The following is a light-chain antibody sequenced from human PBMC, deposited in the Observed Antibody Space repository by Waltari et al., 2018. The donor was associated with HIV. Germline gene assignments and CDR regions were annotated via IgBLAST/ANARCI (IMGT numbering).Light chain of an antibody. J-gene: IGLJ3*02. CDR1: ALPKNY. CDR3: YSTDSSGNYRM. V-gene: IGLV3-10*01. CDR2: EDS. Sequence: SHELTQPPSVSVSPGQTARITCSGDALPKNYAYWYQQKSGQAPVLVIYEDSKRPSGIPERFSGSTSGTMATLIISGAQVEDEADYYCYSTDSSGNYRMFGGGTKLTVL.